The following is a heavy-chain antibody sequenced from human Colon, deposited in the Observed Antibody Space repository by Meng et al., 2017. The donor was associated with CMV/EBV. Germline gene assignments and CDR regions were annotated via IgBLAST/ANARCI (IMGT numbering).Heavy chain of an antibody. CDR2: IYPGGSDT. Sequence: CKGSGYSCTHYWIGWVRQMAGRGLEWMEIIYPGGSDTRYSPSFQGQVTISADKSISTAYLQWSSLKASDTAMYYCARSDYGDYLGYWGQGTLVTVSS. J-gene: IGHJ4*02. CDR3: ARSDYGDYLGY. V-gene: IGHV5-51*01. CDR1: GYSCTHYW. D-gene: IGHD4-17*01.